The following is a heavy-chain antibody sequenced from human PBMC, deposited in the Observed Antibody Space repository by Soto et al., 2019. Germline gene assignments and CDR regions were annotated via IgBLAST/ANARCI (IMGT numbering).Heavy chain of an antibody. D-gene: IGHD6-6*01. CDR1: GFTFSSYA. J-gene: IGHJ6*03. V-gene: IGHV3-23*01. CDR3: AKDLERVAARRYYYYYMDV. CDR2: ISGSGGST. Sequence: PGGSLRLSCAASGFTFSSYAMSWVRQAPGKGLEWVSAISGSGGSTYYADSVKGRFTISRDNSKNTLYLQMNSLRAEDTAVYYCAKDLERVAARRYYYYYMDVWGKGTTVTVSS.